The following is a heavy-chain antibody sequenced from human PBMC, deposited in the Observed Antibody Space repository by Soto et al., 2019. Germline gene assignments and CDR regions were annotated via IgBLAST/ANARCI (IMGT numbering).Heavy chain of an antibody. V-gene: IGHV4-59*08. CDR3: ARHRSLNYYMDV. J-gene: IGHJ6*03. Sequence: PSETLSLTCTVSGGSISSYYWSWIRQPPGKGLEWIGYTYYSGSTNYNPSLKSRVTISVDTSKNQFSLKLSSVTAADTAVYYCARHRSLNYYMDVWGKGTTVTVSS. CDR1: GGSISSYY. CDR2: TYYSGST.